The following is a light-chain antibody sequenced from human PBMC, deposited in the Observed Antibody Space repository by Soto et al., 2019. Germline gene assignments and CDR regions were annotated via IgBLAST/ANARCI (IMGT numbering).Light chain of an antibody. CDR3: QQYGSSPFT. Sequence: EIVLTQSPATLSLSPGERATLSCGASQSLSTRFLAWYQQKPGLAPRLLIYDASNRATGIPDRFSGSGSGTDFTLTISRLEPEDFAVYYCQQYGSSPFTFGPGTKVDIK. V-gene: IGKV3D-20*01. CDR1: QSLSTRF. CDR2: DAS. J-gene: IGKJ3*01.